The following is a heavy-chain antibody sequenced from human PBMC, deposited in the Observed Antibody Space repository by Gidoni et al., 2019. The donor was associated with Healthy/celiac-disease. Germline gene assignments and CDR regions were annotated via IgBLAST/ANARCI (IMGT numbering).Heavy chain of an antibody. V-gene: IGHV3-30*02. CDR1: VFTFSSYG. CDR3: AKDRPSSGSGQSHFQH. J-gene: IGHJ1*01. CDR2: IRYDGSNK. Sequence: QVQLVESGGGVVQPGRSLRLSCSASVFTFSSYGMHWVRQAPGKGLEWVAFIRYDGSNKYYADSVKGRFTISRDNSKNTLYLQMNSLRAEDTAVYYCAKDRPSSGSGQSHFQHWGQGTLVTVSS. D-gene: IGHD1-26*01.